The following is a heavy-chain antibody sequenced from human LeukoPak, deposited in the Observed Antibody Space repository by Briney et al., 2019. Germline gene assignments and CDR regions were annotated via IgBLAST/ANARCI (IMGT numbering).Heavy chain of an antibody. CDR1: GYTFTSYG. V-gene: IGHV1-8*02. Sequence: ASVKVSCKASGYTFTSYGISWVRQAPGQGLEWMGWMNPNSGDTGYVQKFQGRVTMTRDTSINTAYMELSSLRSEDSAVYYCARSGFGSGVSFDYWGQGTLVTVSS. D-gene: IGHD3-10*01. J-gene: IGHJ4*02. CDR3: ARSGFGSGVSFDY. CDR2: MNPNSGDT.